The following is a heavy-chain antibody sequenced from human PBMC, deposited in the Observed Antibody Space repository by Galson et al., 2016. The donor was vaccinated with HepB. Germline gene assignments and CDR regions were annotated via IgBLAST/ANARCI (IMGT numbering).Heavy chain of an antibody. V-gene: IGHV1-2*04. CDR3: ARDSGSFGVSAFDI. CDR2: INPNSGGT. Sequence: SVKVSCKASGYTFTGYYMHWVRQASGQGLEWMGWINPNSGGTKYAKKFQGWVTMTRDTSISTAYMELSRLRSDDTAVYYCARDSGSFGVSAFDIWGQGTMVTVSS. D-gene: IGHD1-26*01. CDR1: GYTFTGYY. J-gene: IGHJ3*02.